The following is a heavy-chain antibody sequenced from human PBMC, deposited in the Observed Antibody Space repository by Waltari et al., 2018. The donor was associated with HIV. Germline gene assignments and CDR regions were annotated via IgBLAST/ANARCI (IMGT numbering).Heavy chain of an antibody. J-gene: IGHJ4*02. CDR3: AKEGARRIVLVHNYFDF. CDR2: ISNDGFNK. V-gene: IGHV3-30*18. Sequence: QVQLVESGGGVVQPGGSLRLSCAASGFSFLYYGMHWVRQAPGKGLEWVALISNDGFNKHYADSVKGRFLISRDNSKNTLDLQMDSLRGDDTAVYYCAKEGARRIVLVHNYFDFWGQGILVTVSS. D-gene: IGHD2-8*02. CDR1: GFSFLYYG.